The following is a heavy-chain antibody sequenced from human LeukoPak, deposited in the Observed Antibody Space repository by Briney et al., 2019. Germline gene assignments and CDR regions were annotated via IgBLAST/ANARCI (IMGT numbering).Heavy chain of an antibody. J-gene: IGHJ4*02. V-gene: IGHV1-18*01. Sequence: GASVKVSCKASGYTFTSYGISWVRQAPGHGLEWMGWISAYNGNTNYAQKLQGRVTMTTDTSTSTAYMELRSLRSDDTAVYYCARDIAGAGTILVDYWGQGTLVTVSS. CDR1: GYTFTSYG. CDR2: ISAYNGNT. D-gene: IGHD6-19*01. CDR3: ARDIAGAGTILVDY.